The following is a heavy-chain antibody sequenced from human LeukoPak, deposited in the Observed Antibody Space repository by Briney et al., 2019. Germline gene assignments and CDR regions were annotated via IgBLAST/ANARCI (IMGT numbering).Heavy chain of an antibody. V-gene: IGHV3-23*01. D-gene: IGHD2-2*01. CDR2: ISGSGGSA. CDR1: GFTFSSYA. Sequence: GGSRRLSCAASGFTFSSYAMSWVRQAPGKGLEWVSAISGSGGSAYYGDSVKGRFTISRDKSKNTLYLQMNSLRAEDTAVYYCAKLYCSSTSCSYDYWGQGTRVTVSS. CDR3: AKLYCSSTSCSYDY. J-gene: IGHJ4*02.